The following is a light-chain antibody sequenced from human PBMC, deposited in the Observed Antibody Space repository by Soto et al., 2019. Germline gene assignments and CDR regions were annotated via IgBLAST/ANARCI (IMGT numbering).Light chain of an antibody. CDR2: RNG. J-gene: IGLJ1*01. Sequence: QAVVTQPPSASGTPGQRVTISCSGSSSNIGNNNVYWYQQHPETAPKLLIYRNGQRPSGVPDRFSGSKSGTSASLAISGLRSEDEADYYCAGWDDSLSGYVFGPGTQLTVL. CDR1: SSNIGNNN. CDR3: AGWDDSLSGYV. V-gene: IGLV1-47*01.